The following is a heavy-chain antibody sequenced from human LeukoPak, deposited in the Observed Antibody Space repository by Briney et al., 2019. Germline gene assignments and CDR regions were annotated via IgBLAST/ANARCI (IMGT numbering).Heavy chain of an antibody. CDR1: GFTFSSYA. J-gene: IGHJ4*02. Sequence: GRSLRLSCSASGFTFSSYAMHWVRQAPGKGLECVSALTGDGGRTYYADSVKGRFTISRDNSKNALYLQMSSLRVEDTAVYYCVKDPFYGDNPLYYFDYWGQGTLVAVSS. D-gene: IGHD4-23*01. V-gene: IGHV3-64D*06. CDR2: LTGDGGRT. CDR3: VKDPFYGDNPLYYFDY.